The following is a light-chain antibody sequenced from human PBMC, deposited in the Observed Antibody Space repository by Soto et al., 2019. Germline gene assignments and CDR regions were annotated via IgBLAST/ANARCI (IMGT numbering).Light chain of an antibody. J-gene: IGKJ1*01. Sequence: EIVMTQSPLSLPVTPGEPASISCMSSQSLLRSDGYNYLDWYLQKPGQSPHLLIYLGSNRASGVPDRFSGSGSGTDFTLRISRVEAEDVGVYYCMQGQQPPPTVGKGNKVELK. CDR2: LGS. CDR3: MQGQQPPPT. V-gene: IGKV2-28*01. CDR1: QSLLRSDGYNY.